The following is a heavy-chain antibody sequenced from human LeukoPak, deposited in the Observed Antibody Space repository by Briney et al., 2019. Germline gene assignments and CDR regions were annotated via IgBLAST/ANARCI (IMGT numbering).Heavy chain of an antibody. D-gene: IGHD4-11*01. CDR2: ISSGGDIM. V-gene: IGHV3-11*04. J-gene: IGHJ4*02. CDR3: ASGYSNWYYFDY. Sequence: GGSLRLSCAASGLRFSDYYVSWIRQAPGKGLQWVSYISSGGDIMHYADSVKGRFTSSRDNAKNSGYLEMNSLRAEDTAVYYCASGYSNWYYFDYWGQGTLVTVSS. CDR1: GLRFSDYY.